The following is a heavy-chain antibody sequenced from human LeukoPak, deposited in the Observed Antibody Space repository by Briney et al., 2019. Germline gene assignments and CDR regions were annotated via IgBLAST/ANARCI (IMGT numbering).Heavy chain of an antibody. CDR1: GGSFSGYY. CDR3: TRGRRATHDY. CDR2: IRSKDYGGTI. V-gene: IGHV3-49*03. D-gene: IGHD1-26*01. Sequence: LSLTCAVYGGSFSGYYWSWIRQPPGKGLEWVGFIRSKDYGGTIEYAASVKGRFTISRDDSRSIAYLQMNSLKTEDTAVYYCTRGRRATHDYWGQGTLVTVSS. J-gene: IGHJ4*02.